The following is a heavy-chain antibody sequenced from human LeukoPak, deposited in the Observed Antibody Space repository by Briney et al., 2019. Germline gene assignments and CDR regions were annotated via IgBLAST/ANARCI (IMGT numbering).Heavy chain of an antibody. CDR3: ARGGLPEYSSSSNYYYYMDV. CDR1: GGSISSGSYY. J-gene: IGHJ6*03. CDR2: IYTSGST. V-gene: IGHV4-61*02. D-gene: IGHD6-6*01. Sequence: SETLSLTCTVSGGSISSGSYYWSWIRQPAGKGLEWIGRIYTSGSTNYNPSLKSRVTISVDTSKNQFSLKLSSVTAADTAVYYCARGGLPEYSSSSNYYYYMDVWGKGTTVTVSS.